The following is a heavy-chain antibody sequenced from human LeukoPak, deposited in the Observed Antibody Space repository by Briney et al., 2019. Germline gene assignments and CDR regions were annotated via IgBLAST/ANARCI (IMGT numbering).Heavy chain of an antibody. V-gene: IGHV3-11*06. J-gene: IGHJ4*02. D-gene: IGHD1-26*01. CDR1: GFTFSDYY. CDR3: AREGGEVQGYFDY. CDR2: ISSSSSYT. Sequence: GGSLRLSCAASGFTFSDYYMSWIRQAPGKGLEWVSYISSSSSYTNYADSVKGRFTISRDNAKNSLYLQMNSLRAEDTAVYYCAREGGEVQGYFDYWGQETLVTVSS.